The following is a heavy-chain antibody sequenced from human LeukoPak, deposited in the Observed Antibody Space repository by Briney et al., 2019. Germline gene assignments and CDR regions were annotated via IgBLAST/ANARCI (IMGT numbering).Heavy chain of an antibody. CDR1: GDSVSRNSAA. J-gene: IGHJ4*02. CDR3: ARDRWSYYFDY. V-gene: IGHV6-1*01. D-gene: IGHD6-13*01. Sequence: PSQTLSLTCAISGDSVSRNSAALNWIRQSPSRGLEWLGRTYYRSRWYNDYEVSVKSRIAIAPDTSKNQFSLQLNSVTPEDTAVYYCARDRWSYYFDYWGQGALVTVSS. CDR2: TYYRSRWYN.